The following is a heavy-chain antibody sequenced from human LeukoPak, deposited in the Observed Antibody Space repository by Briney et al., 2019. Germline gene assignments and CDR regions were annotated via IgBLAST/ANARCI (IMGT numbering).Heavy chain of an antibody. CDR3: ARDHGAHSSHYYWVS. J-gene: IGHJ5*02. Sequence: GASVKVSCKASGGTFSSYAISWVRQAPGQGLEWMGGIIPIFDTTSYAQKFQGRVTITADESTSTAYMELSSLRSEDTAVYYCARDHGAHSSHYYWVSWGQGTLVTVSS. V-gene: IGHV1-69*13. D-gene: IGHD3-22*01. CDR2: IIPIFDTT. CDR1: GGTFSSYA.